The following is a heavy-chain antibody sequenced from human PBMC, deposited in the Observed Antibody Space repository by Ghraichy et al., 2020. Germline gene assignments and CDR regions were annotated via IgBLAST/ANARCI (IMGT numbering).Heavy chain of an antibody. J-gene: IGHJ4*02. Sequence: SETLSLTCTVSGGSISSGGYYWSWIRQHPRKGLEWIGYIYYSGSTYYNPSLKSRVTISVDTSKNQFSLKLSSVTAADTAVYYCARSEWGYYFDYWGQGTLVTVSS. CDR1: GGSISSGGYY. CDR2: IYYSGST. D-gene: IGHD2-15*01. CDR3: ARSEWGYYFDY. V-gene: IGHV4-31*03.